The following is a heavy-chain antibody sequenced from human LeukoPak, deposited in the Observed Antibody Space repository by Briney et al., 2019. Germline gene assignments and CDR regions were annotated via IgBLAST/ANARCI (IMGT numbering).Heavy chain of an antibody. CDR1: GGSFSGYY. J-gene: IGHJ6*02. Sequence: KSSETLSLTCAVYGGSFSGYYWSWIRQPPGKGLEWIGEINHSGSTNYNPSLKSRVTISVDTSKNQFSLKLSSVTAADTAVYYCARGPRGMVRGAFPYYYYGMDVWGQGITVTVSS. CDR2: INHSGST. D-gene: IGHD3-10*01. V-gene: IGHV4-34*01. CDR3: ARGPRGMVRGAFPYYYYGMDV.